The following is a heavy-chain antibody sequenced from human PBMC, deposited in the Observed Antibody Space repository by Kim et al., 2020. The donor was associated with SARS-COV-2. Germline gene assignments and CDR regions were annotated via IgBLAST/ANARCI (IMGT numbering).Heavy chain of an antibody. CDR2: ITYTGTT. CDR3: SRHARYCDA. V-gene: IGHV4-59*08. CDR1: GCSINSAY. J-gene: IGHJ2*01. Sequence: SETLSLTCTASGCSINSAYWTWIRQPPGKGLEWIGYITYTGTTFYSPSLKSRVIMSIDTSKSQVSLNLNSVTAADTAVYYCSRHARYCDAWGRGSPVAV.